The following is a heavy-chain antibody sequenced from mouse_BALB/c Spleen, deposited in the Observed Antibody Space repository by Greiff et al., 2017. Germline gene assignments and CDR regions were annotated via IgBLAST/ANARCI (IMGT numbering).Heavy chain of an antibody. V-gene: IGHV1-14*01. Sequence: EVQLQQSGPELVKPGASVKMSCKASGYTFTSYVMHWVKQKPGQGLEWIGSINPYNDGTKYNEKFKGQATLTSDKSSSTAYMELSSLTSEDSAVYYCARRDDYDRAWFAYWGQGTLVTVSA. CDR2: INPYNDGT. CDR1: GYTFTSYV. J-gene: IGHJ3*01. D-gene: IGHD2-4*01. CDR3: ARRDDYDRAWFAY.